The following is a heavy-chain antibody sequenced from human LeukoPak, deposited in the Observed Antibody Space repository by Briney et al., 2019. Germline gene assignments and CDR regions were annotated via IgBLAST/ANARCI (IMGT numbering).Heavy chain of an antibody. CDR3: VRDRSGSYPYYFDF. D-gene: IGHD1-26*01. CDR1: GFTFSDYS. Sequence: GGSLRLSCAASGFTFSDYSMNWVRQPPGKGLEWVSSISSRSSYISYADSVKGRFTISRDNAKNSLYLEMNSLRAEDTAVYYCVRDRSGSYPYYFDFWGQGALLTASS. J-gene: IGHJ4*02. CDR2: ISSRSSYI. V-gene: IGHV3-21*01.